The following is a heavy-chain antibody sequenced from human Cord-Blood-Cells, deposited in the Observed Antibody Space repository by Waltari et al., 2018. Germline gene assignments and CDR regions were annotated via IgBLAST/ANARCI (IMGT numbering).Heavy chain of an antibody. Sequence: QVQLQQWGAGLLKPSETLSLTCAVYGGSFSGYYWSWIRQPPGKGLEWIGEINHSGSTNYNPSLKSRVTISVDTSKNQFSLKLSSVTAADTAVYYCARVAVTGAKGAIDYWGQGTLVTVSS. CDR1: GGSFSGYY. D-gene: IGHD2-21*02. CDR2: INHSGST. J-gene: IGHJ4*02. V-gene: IGHV4-34*01. CDR3: ARVAVTGAKGAIDY.